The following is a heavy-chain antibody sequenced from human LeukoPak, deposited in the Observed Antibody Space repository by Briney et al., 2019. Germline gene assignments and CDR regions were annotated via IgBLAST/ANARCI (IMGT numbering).Heavy chain of an antibody. CDR3: ARDSRYSDTSGYYYSHYYMDV. V-gene: IGHV4-59*01. D-gene: IGHD3-22*01. J-gene: IGHJ6*03. Sequence: PSEPLSLTCTVSGGSINYYYWSWIRQPPGKGLEYIGYIYSSGSTNYNPSLKSRVTMSVDTSKNQFSLKLSSVTAADTVVYYCARDSRYSDTSGYYYSHYYMDVCGKGTTVTVSS. CDR2: IYSSGST. CDR1: GGSINYYY.